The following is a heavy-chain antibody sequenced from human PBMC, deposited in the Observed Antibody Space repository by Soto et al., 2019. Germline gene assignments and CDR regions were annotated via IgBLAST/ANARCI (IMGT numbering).Heavy chain of an antibody. D-gene: IGHD6-19*01. V-gene: IGHV3-74*01. J-gene: IGHJ4*02. Sequence: PGGSLRLSCAASGFTFSNDWMHWVRQAAGKGLVWVSRINMDGSSTNYADSVKGRFTISRDNAKNTLYLQMNSLRAEDTAVYYCAKDQSLNSLAVAGTSYFDYWGQGTLVTVSS. CDR2: INMDGSST. CDR1: GFTFSNDW. CDR3: AKDQSLNSLAVAGTSYFDY.